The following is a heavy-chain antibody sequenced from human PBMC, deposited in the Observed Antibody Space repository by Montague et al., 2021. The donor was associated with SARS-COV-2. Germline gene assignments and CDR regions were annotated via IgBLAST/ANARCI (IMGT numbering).Heavy chain of an antibody. V-gene: IGHV3-30-3*01. CDR1: GFTVSSYA. D-gene: IGHD1-26*01. CDR3: ARDFGSYSYFDY. Sequence: SLRLSCAASGFTVSSYALHWVRQAPGKGLAWVSVITYDGSNQYYSYSXKVLFPISRDNSKNTLYLQMNSLRAEDTAVYYCARDFGSYSYFDYWGQGTLVTVSS. CDR2: ITYDGSNQ. J-gene: IGHJ4*02.